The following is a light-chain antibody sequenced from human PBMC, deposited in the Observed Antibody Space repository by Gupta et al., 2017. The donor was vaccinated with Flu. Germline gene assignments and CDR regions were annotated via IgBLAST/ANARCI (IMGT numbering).Light chain of an antibody. Sequence: LSGSPGEGATLSCRASQSVSRKLAWYQRKPGQGPRLLIYGESTRATGSPDRFSGSGYGKEFTLTISSLQSEECAVYYCQHYKNGHRGMYTFGQGTKLEIK. J-gene: IGKJ2*01. V-gene: IGKV3D-15*01. CDR1: QSVSRK. CDR3: QHYKNGHRGMYT. CDR2: GES.